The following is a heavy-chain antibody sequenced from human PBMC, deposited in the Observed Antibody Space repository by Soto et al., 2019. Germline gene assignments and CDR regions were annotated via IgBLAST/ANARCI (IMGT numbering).Heavy chain of an antibody. CDR2: IHSDGSST. CDR3: ARGDRGAFDL. J-gene: IGHJ3*01. V-gene: IGHV3-74*01. D-gene: IGHD2-21*02. CDR1: GFTFSYYW. Sequence: EVQLVESEGGLVQPGGSLRLSCAASGFTFSYYWMHWVRQAPGQGLVWVSRIHSDGSSTTYADSVKGRFTISRDNAKNTLYLQMNSLRAEDTAEYYCARGDRGAFDLWGQGTMVTVSS.